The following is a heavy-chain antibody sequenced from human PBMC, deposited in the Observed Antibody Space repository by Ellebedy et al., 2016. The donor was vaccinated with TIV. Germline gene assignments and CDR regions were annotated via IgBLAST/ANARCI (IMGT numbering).Heavy chain of an antibody. V-gene: IGHV1-18*01. J-gene: IGHJ6*02. CDR2: ISAYNGNT. D-gene: IGHD1-26*01. CDR1: GYTFTSYG. Sequence: ASVKVSCXASGYTFTSYGISWVRQAPGQGLEWMGWISAYNGNTNYAQKLQGRVTMTTDTSTSTAYMELRSLRSDDTAVYYCARDRSQWELLLIYYYYGMDVWGQGTTVTVSS. CDR3: ARDRSQWELLLIYYYYGMDV.